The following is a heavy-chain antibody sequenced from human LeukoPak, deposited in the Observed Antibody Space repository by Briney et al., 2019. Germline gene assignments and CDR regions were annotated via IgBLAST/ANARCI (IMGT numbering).Heavy chain of an antibody. CDR1: GFTFSSYA. V-gene: IGHV3-30*18. J-gene: IGHJ1*01. CDR3: AKDRIAAAGRWYFQH. Sequence: GGSLRLSCAASGFTFSSYAMSWVRQAPGKGLEWVAVISYDGSNKYYADSVKGRFTISRDNSKNTLYLQMNSLRAEDTAVYYCAKDRIAAAGRWYFQHWGQGTLVTVSS. D-gene: IGHD6-13*01. CDR2: ISYDGSNK.